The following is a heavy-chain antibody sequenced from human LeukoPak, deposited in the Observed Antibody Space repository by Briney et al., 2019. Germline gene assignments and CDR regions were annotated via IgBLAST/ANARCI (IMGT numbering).Heavy chain of an antibody. V-gene: IGHV1-69*13. CDR3: ARIRDGYNSYFFYGMDV. J-gene: IGHJ6*02. CDR1: GGTFSSYA. CDR2: IIALFDTA. D-gene: IGHD5-24*01. Sequence: ASVKVSCKASGGTFSSYAISWVRQAPGQGLEWMGGIIALFDTANYAQKFQGRLTITADESTSTAYMELSSLRSEDTAVYYCARIRDGYNSYFFYGMDVWGQGTTVTVSS.